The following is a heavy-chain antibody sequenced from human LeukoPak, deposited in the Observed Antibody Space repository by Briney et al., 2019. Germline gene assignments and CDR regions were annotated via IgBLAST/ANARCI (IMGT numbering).Heavy chain of an antibody. J-gene: IGHJ4*02. D-gene: IGHD2/OR15-2a*01. CDR2: INPNSGGT. Sequence: ASVKVSCKASGYTFTGKYMYWVRQAPGQGLEWMGWINPNSGGTNYAQKFQGRVTMTRDTSISTAYMEVSRLRYDDTAVYYCARPYCNSRSCHDYFDYWGQGTLVTVSS. CDR3: ARPYCNSRSCHDYFDY. V-gene: IGHV1-2*02. CDR1: GYTFTGKY.